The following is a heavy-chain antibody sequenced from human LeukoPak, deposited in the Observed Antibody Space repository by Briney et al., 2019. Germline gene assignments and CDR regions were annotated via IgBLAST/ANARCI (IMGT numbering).Heavy chain of an antibody. J-gene: IGHJ3*02. D-gene: IGHD2-2*01. Sequence: GGSLRLSCAASGFTFSSYAMNWVRQAPGKGLEWVSAISGSGSTTYYADSVKGRFTISRDNSKNTLYLQMNSLRAEDTAVYYCAKDPPKVVVPAAYDAFDIWGQGTMVTVSS. V-gene: IGHV3-23*01. CDR1: GFTFSSYA. CDR3: AKDPPKVVVPAAYDAFDI. CDR2: ISGSGSTT.